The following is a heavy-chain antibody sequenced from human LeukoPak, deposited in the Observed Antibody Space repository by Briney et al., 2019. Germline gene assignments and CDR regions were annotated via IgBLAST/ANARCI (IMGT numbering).Heavy chain of an antibody. CDR2: MNPNSGNT. CDR1: GYTFTIYD. D-gene: IGHD3-3*01. J-gene: IGHJ6*02. V-gene: IGHV1-8*01. Sequence: ASVKVSCKASGYTFTIYDINWVRQATGQGLEWMGWMNPNSGNTGYAQKFQGRVTMTRNTSISTAYMELSSLRSEDTAVYYCARSILEWLYYYYSMDVWGQGTTVTVSS. CDR3: ARSILEWLYYYYSMDV.